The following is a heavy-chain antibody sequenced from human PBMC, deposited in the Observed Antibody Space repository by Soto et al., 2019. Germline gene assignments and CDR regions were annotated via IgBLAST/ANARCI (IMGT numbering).Heavy chain of an antibody. J-gene: IGHJ5*02. CDR2: INHSGST. D-gene: IGHD2-15*01. CDR1: GGSFSGYY. CDR3: ARVSPYCSGGSCSGWFDP. Sequence: QVQLQQWGAGLLKPSETLSLTCAVYGGSFSGYYWSWIRQPPGKGLEWIGEINHSGSTNYNPSLKRRVTISVDKSKNQFSLKLSSVTAADTAVYYCARVSPYCSGGSCSGWFDPWGQGTLVTVSS. V-gene: IGHV4-34*01.